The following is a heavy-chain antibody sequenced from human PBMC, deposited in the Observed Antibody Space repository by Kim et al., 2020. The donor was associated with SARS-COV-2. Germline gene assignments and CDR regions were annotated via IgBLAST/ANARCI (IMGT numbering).Heavy chain of an antibody. J-gene: IGHJ3*02. D-gene: IGHD5-12*01. V-gene: IGHV4-59*01. CDR3: ARREPYSLGYAFDI. Sequence: NRSLKSRVTISVDTSKTQFYLKLSSVTAADTAVYYCARREPYSLGYAFDIWGQGTMVTVSS.